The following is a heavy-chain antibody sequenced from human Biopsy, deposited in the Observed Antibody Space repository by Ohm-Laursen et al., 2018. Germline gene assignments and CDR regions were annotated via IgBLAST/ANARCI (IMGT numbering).Heavy chain of an antibody. CDR2: NIPILGTG. D-gene: IGHD3-9*01. V-gene: IGHV1-69*06. CDR3: ATKLTGYFHH. Sequence: SVKVSCKASGGPFSSYAVTWVRQAPGQGLEWLGGNIPILGTGNYAQKFQDRVTVAADTSTSTATMELRSLRSDDTAVYYCATKLTGYFHHWGQGILVTVSS. CDR1: GGPFSSYA. J-gene: IGHJ1*01.